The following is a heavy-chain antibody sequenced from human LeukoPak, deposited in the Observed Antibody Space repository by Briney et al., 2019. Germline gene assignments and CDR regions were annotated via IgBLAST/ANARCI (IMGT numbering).Heavy chain of an antibody. Sequence: GGSLRLSCAASGFTFSSYEMNWVRQAPGKGLEWVSYISSSGSTIYYADSVKGRFTISRDNAKNSLYLQMNSLRAEDTAAYYCARVEYLTGLYNWFDPWGQGTLVTVSS. D-gene: IGHD3-9*01. J-gene: IGHJ5*02. CDR3: ARVEYLTGLYNWFDP. V-gene: IGHV3-48*03. CDR2: ISSSGSTI. CDR1: GFTFSSYE.